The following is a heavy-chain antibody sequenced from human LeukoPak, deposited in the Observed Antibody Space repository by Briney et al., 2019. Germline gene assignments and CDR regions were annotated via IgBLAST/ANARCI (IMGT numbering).Heavy chain of an antibody. Sequence: GRSLRLSCAASGFTFSSYAMHWVRQAPGKGLEWVAVISYDGSNKYYADSVKGRFTISRGNSKNTLYLQMNSLRAEDTAVYYCARVLRFLEWLPADYWGQGTLVTVSS. CDR2: ISYDGSNK. D-gene: IGHD3-3*01. CDR1: GFTFSSYA. J-gene: IGHJ4*02. CDR3: ARVLRFLEWLPADY. V-gene: IGHV3-30-3*01.